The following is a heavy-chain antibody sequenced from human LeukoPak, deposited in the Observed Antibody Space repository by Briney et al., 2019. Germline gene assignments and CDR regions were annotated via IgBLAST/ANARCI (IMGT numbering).Heavy chain of an antibody. CDR3: ASARLVGATRGAFDI. CDR1: GGSISSYY. D-gene: IGHD1-26*01. Sequence: SETLSLTCTVSGGSISSYYWSWIRQPPGKGLEWIGYIYYGGSTNYNPSLKSRVTISVDTSKNQFSLKLSSVTAADTAVYYCASARLVGATRGAFDIWGQGTMVTVSS. V-gene: IGHV4-59*01. CDR2: IYYGGST. J-gene: IGHJ3*02.